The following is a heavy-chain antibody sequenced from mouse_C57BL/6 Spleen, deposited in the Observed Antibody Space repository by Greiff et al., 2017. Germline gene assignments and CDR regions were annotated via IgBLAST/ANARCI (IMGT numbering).Heavy chain of an antibody. V-gene: IGHV1-53*01. Sequence: QVQLQQPGTELVKPGASVTLSCKASGYTFTSYWMHWVKQRPGQGLEWIGNINPSNGGTNYNEKFKSKATLTVDKSSSTAYMQLSSLTSEDSAVYYCARALLSISAWFAYWGQGTLVTVAA. J-gene: IGHJ3*01. CDR2: INPSNGGT. D-gene: IGHD2-1*01. CDR1: GYTFTSYW. CDR3: ARALLSISAWFAY.